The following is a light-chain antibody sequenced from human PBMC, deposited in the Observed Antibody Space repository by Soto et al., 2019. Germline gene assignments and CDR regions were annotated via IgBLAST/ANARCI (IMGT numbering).Light chain of an antibody. CDR3: QERTNWPPYT. Sequence: EIALTQSPATLSVSPGERATLSCRASQSVNNTLAWYQQKPGQAPRLIIYDSSNRATGIPARFSGSGSGTDFPLTISSLEPDDVVDYCWQERTNWPPYTFGQGTKLEIK. V-gene: IGKV3-11*01. J-gene: IGKJ2*01. CDR2: DSS. CDR1: QSVNNT.